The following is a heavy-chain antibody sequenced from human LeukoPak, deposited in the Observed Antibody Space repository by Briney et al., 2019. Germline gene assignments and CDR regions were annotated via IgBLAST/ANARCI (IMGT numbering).Heavy chain of an antibody. CDR1: GFTFTSDT. CDR2: ISSSSAYI. D-gene: IGHD3-22*01. V-gene: IGHV3-21*01. J-gene: IGHJ5*02. CDR3: ARGFESSYYDSPAWFDP. Sequence: GGSLRLSCAASGFTFTSDTMNWVRQAPGKGLDWVSSISSSSAYIYYADSVKGRFTISRDNAKNSLYLQMSSLRAEDTAVYYCARGFESSYYDSPAWFDPWGQGTLVTVSS.